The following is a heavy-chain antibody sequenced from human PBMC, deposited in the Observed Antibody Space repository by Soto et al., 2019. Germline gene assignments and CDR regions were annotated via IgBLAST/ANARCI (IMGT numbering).Heavy chain of an antibody. V-gene: IGHV3-11*01. Sequence: PGGSLRLSCAASGFTFSDYHMSWIRQAPGKGLEWVSYISSSGSTIYYADSVKGRFTISRDNAKNSLYLQMNSLRAEDTAVYYCAVSMGRNYYYGMDVWGQGTTVTVSS. J-gene: IGHJ6*02. CDR1: GFTFSDYH. CDR3: AVSMGRNYYYGMDV. CDR2: ISSSGSTI. D-gene: IGHD3-10*01.